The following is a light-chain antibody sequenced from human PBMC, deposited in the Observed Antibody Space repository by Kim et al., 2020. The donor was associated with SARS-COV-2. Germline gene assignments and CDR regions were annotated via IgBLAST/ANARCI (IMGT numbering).Light chain of an antibody. V-gene: IGKV1-5*01. J-gene: IGKJ4*01. CDR3: QHYESYSLT. CDR2: DAS. Sequence: ASVGDRVTITCRASQSISSWLAWYQQKPGKAPNLLIYDASSLESGVPSRFSGSGSGTEFTLTISSLQPDDSATYYCQHYESYSLTFGGGTKVDIK. CDR1: QSISSW.